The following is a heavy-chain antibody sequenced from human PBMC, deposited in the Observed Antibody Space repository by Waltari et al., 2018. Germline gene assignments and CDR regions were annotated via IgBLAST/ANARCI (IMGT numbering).Heavy chain of an antibody. V-gene: IGHV4-39*07. CDR3: ARGRPGLLWFREFPGDV. CDR1: GGSISSSSYY. J-gene: IGHJ6*02. CDR2: IYYSGIT. Sequence: QLQLQESGPGLVKPSETLSLTCTVSGGSISSSSYYWGWIRQPPGKGLEWIRSIYYSGITSYTPSLKSRVTISVDTSKNQFSLKLSSVTAADTAVYYCARGRPGLLWFREFPGDVWGQGTTVTVSS. D-gene: IGHD3-10*01.